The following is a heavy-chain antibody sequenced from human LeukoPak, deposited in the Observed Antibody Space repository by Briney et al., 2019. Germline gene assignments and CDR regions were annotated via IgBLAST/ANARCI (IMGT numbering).Heavy chain of an antibody. D-gene: IGHD3-10*01. CDR3: ARHVRFGELLPIIGFDY. V-gene: IGHV3-7*01. CDR2: IKQDGSEK. J-gene: IGHJ4*02. Sequence: GGSLRLSCAASGFTFSSYWMSWVRQAPGKGLEWVANIKQDGSEKYYVDSVKGRFTISRDNAKNSLYLQMNSLRAEDTAVYYCARHVRFGELLPIIGFDYWGQGTLVTVSP. CDR1: GFTFSSYW.